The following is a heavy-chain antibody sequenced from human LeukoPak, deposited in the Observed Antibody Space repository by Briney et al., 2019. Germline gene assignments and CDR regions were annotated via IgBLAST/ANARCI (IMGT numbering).Heavy chain of an antibody. D-gene: IGHD6-6*01. J-gene: IGHJ6*03. CDR1: GFTFSSYA. Sequence: GGPLRLSCAASGFTFSSYAMSWVRQAPGKGLEWVSAISGSGGSTYYADSVKGRFTISRDNSKNTLYLQMNSLRVEDTAVYYCAKIPYSSSSAVYYYMDVWGKGTTVTVSS. CDR3: AKIPYSSSSAVYYYMDV. V-gene: IGHV3-23*01. CDR2: ISGSGGST.